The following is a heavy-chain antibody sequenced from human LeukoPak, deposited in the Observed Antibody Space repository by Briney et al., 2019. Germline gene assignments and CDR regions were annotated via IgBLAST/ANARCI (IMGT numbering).Heavy chain of an antibody. V-gene: IGHV3-20*04. J-gene: IGHJ6*03. CDR1: GFTLSNYA. CDR3: ARVQLVDYYYYSYMDV. Sequence: GGSLRLSCAASGFTLSNYAMSWVRQAPGKGLEWVSGINWNGGSTGYADSVKGRFTISRDNAKNSLYLQMNSLRAEDTALYYCARVQLVDYYYYSYMDVWGKGTTVTVSS. D-gene: IGHD6-6*01. CDR2: INWNGGST.